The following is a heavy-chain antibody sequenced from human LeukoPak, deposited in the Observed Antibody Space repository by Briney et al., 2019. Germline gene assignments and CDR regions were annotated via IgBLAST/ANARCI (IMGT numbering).Heavy chain of an antibody. Sequence: GRSLRLSCAASGFTFSSYAMHWVRQAPGKGLEWVAVISYDGSNKYYADSVKGRFTISRDNSKNTLYLQMNSLRAEDTAVYYCARGSGSEWLRPFDYWGQGTLVTVSS. CDR1: GFTFSSYA. J-gene: IGHJ4*02. CDR3: ARGSGSEWLRPFDY. V-gene: IGHV3-30-3*01. CDR2: ISYDGSNK. D-gene: IGHD5-12*01.